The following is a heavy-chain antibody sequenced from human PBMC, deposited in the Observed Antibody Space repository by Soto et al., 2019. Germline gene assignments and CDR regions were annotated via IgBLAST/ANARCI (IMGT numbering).Heavy chain of an antibody. CDR1: GFTYSSYG. D-gene: IGHD1-26*01. J-gene: IGHJ3*02. CDR3: ARVSGSGGDDI. CDR2: IWYDGSNK. Sequence: QVQLVESGGGVVQPGRSLRLSCAASGFTYSSYGMHWVRQAPGKGLEWVAVIWYDGSNKYYSDSVKGRFTSSRDNSKNTLYLQMNSLRAEDTAVYDCARVSGSGGDDIWGQGTMVTVSS. V-gene: IGHV3-33*01.